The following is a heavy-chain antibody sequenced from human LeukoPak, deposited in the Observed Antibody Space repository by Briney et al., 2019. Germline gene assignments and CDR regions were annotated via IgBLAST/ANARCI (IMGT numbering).Heavy chain of an antibody. J-gene: IGHJ5*02. D-gene: IGHD3-22*01. CDR2: ISGSGGST. Sequence: GGSLRLSCAASGFTFSSYSMSWVRQAPGKGLEWVSIISGSGGSTKYADSVKGRFTISRDNSKNTLYLQMNSLRAEDTAVYYCAKCRYYYDSPDWFDPWGQGTLVIVSS. CDR3: AKCRYYYDSPDWFDP. V-gene: IGHV3-23*01. CDR1: GFTFSSYS.